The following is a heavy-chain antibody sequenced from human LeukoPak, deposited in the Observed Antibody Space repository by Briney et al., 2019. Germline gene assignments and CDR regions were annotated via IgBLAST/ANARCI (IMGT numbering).Heavy chain of an antibody. V-gene: IGHV3-11*03. CDR3: ASIQPNFDY. CDR1: GFTFSDYY. D-gene: IGHD5-18*01. Sequence: GGSLRLSCAASGFTFSDYYMSWIRQAPEKGLEWVSYISSSSTYTGYADSVKGRFTISRDNAKNSLYLQMNSLRAEDTAVYYCASIQPNFDYWGQGTLVTVSS. CDR2: ISSSSTYT. J-gene: IGHJ4*02.